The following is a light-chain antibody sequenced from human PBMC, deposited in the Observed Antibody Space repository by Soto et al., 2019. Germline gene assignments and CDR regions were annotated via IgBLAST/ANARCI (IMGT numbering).Light chain of an antibody. J-gene: IGKJ4*01. CDR2: DAS. CDR1: QSISSW. V-gene: IGKV1-5*01. Sequence: DIQMTQSPSTLSASVGDRVTITCRTSQSISSWLAWYQQKPGKAPKPLIYDASSLESGVPSRFSGSGSGTEFTLTISSLQPDDFANYYCEQYNSYSLTFGGGTKVEIK. CDR3: EQYNSYSLT.